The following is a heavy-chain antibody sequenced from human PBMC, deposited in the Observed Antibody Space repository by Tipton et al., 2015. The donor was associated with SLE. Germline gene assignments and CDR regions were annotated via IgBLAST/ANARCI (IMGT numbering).Heavy chain of an antibody. D-gene: IGHD3-3*01. CDR2: IYTSGST. CDR1: GGSISSYY. V-gene: IGHV4-4*07. Sequence: TLSLTCTVSGGSISSYYWSWIRQPAGKGLEWIGRIYTSGSTNYNPSLKSRVTMSADRSKNPFSLYLTSVTAADTAVYYCARGESYDFWSRWGQGSLVTVSS. CDR3: ARGESYDFWSR. J-gene: IGHJ4*02.